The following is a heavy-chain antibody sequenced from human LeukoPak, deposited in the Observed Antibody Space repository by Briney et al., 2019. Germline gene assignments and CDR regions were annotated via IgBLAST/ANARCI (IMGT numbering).Heavy chain of an antibody. D-gene: IGHD3-22*01. CDR3: ARDLGSGGTMMVVEQVYYYYMDV. CDR2: INPNSGGT. J-gene: IGHJ6*03. Sequence: ASVKVSCKASGYTFTGYYMHWVRQAPGQGLEWMGWINPNSGGTNYAQKFQGRVTMTRDTSISTAYMELSRLRSDDTAVYYCARDLGSGGTMMVVEQVYYYYMDVWGKGTTVTVSS. CDR1: GYTFTGYY. V-gene: IGHV1-2*02.